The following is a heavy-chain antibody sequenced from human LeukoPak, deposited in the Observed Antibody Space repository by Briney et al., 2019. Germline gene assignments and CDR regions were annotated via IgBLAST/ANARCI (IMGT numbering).Heavy chain of an antibody. Sequence: ASVKVSCKASGYTFTGYYMHWVRQAPGQGLEWMGRINPNSGGTNYAQKFQGRVTMTRDTSISTAYMELRSLRSDDTAVYYCARHPVQLWFNVDYWGQGTLVTVSS. CDR3: ARHPVQLWFNVDY. V-gene: IGHV1-2*06. CDR2: INPNSGGT. J-gene: IGHJ4*02. D-gene: IGHD5-18*01. CDR1: GYTFTGYY.